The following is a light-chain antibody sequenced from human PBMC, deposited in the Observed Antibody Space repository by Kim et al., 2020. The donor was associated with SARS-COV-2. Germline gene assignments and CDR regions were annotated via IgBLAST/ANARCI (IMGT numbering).Light chain of an antibody. CDR1: QSISSY. CDR3: QQRGDWPLT. J-gene: IGKJ4*01. Sequence: EIVLTQSPATLSLSPGERATLSCRASQSISSYLAWYQQQPGQAPRLLIYDASNRATGIPARFSGSGSGTDFTLTISSLEPEDFAVYYCQQRGDWPLTFGGGTKVEI. V-gene: IGKV3-11*01. CDR2: DAS.